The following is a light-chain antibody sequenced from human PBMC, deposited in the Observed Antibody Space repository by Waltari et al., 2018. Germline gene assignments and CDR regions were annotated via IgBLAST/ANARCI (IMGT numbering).Light chain of an antibody. J-gene: IGLJ2*01. CDR3: ATWDDSLNSPV. V-gene: IGLV1-47*01. Sequence: QSVLTQPPSASATPGQRVTISCSGSSSNSGSNYVTWTQQVPGTAPNLPIYRNNQRPSGVPDRFSGSKSGTSASLANSGPRSEDEADYYCATWDDSLNSPVFGGGTKLTVL. CDR2: RNN. CDR1: SSNSGSNY.